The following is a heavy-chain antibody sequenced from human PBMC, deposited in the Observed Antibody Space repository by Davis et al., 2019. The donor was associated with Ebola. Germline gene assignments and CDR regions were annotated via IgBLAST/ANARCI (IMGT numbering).Heavy chain of an antibody. CDR3: ARGGGYCSSTSCSVDMDV. V-gene: IGHV1-46*01. D-gene: IGHD2-2*03. Sequence: ASVKVSCKASGYTFTSYYMHWVRQAPGQGLEWMGIINPSGGSTSYAQKFQGRVTMTRDTSTSTVYMELSGLRSEDTAVYYCARGGGYCSSTSCSVDMDVWGKGTTVTVSS. J-gene: IGHJ6*03. CDR2: INPSGGST. CDR1: GYTFTSYY.